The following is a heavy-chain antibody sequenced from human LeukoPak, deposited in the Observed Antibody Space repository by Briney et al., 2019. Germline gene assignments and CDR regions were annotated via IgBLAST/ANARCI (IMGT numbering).Heavy chain of an antibody. CDR3: ARDRDNSGDY. CDR1: GYTFTGHY. D-gene: IGHD6-19*01. V-gene: IGHV1-2*02. J-gene: IGHJ4*02. CDR2: INPNSGDT. Sequence: ASVKVSCKTSGYTFTGHYMHWVRQAPGQGLEGMGWINPNSGDTNYAQKFQGRVTMTRDTSISTAYMELSGLRSDDTAVYYCARDRDNSGDYWGQGTLVSVSS.